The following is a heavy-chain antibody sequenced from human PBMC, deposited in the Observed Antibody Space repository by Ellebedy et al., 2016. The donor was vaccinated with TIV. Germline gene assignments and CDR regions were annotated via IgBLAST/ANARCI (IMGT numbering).Heavy chain of an antibody. D-gene: IGHD3-9*01. V-gene: IGHV4-34*01. CDR1: GGSFSGYY. CDR2: INHSGST. J-gene: IGHJ5*02. Sequence: MPSETLSLTCAVYGGSFSGYYWSWIRQPPGKGLEWIGEINHSGSTNYNPSLKSRVTISVDTSKNQFSLKLSSVIAADTAVYYCARKGRYFDWLLPMSNRGCWFDPWGQGTLVTVSS. CDR3: ARKGRYFDWLLPMSNRGCWFDP.